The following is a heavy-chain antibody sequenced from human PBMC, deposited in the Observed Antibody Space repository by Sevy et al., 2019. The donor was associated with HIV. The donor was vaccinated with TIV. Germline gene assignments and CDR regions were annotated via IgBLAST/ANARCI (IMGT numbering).Heavy chain of an antibody. V-gene: IGHV3-74*01. Sequence: GGSLRLSCAASGFTFSSYWMHWVRQAPGKGLVWVSRINSDGSSTSYADSVKDRFTISRDNAKNTLYLQMNSLRAEDTAVYYCARVPSLYCSSTSCYGAYYYYGMDVWGQGTTVTVSS. CDR1: GFTFSSYW. D-gene: IGHD2-2*01. J-gene: IGHJ6*02. CDR3: ARVPSLYCSSTSCYGAYYYYGMDV. CDR2: INSDGSST.